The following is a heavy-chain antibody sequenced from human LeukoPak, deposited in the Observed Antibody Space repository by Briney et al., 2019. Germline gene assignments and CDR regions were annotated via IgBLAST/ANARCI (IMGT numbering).Heavy chain of an antibody. V-gene: IGHV4-30-4*01. Sequence: SETLSLTCTVSGSSISSGDYYWSWIRQPPGKGLEWIGYIYYSGSTYYNPSLKSRVTIAVDTSKNQFSLNLNSVTVADTAVYYCARYDLPGYDSSGYYYGGLDYWGQGTLVTVSS. D-gene: IGHD3-22*01. CDR3: ARYDLPGYDSSGYYYGGLDY. J-gene: IGHJ4*02. CDR1: GSSISSGDYY. CDR2: IYYSGST.